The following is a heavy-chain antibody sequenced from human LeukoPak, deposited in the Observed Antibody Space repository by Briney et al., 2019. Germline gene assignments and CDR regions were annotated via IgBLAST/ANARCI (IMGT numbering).Heavy chain of an antibody. J-gene: IGHJ4*02. CDR3: ARDGSWYGSGSYFSPRAEFDY. Sequence: SVKVSCKASGGTFSSYAISWVRQAPGQGLEWMGGIIPIFGTANYAQKFQGRVTITADESTSTAYMELSSLRSEDTAAYYCARDGSWYGSGSYFSPRAEFDYWGQGTLVTVSS. D-gene: IGHD3-10*01. CDR1: GGTFSSYA. CDR2: IIPIFGTA. V-gene: IGHV1-69*13.